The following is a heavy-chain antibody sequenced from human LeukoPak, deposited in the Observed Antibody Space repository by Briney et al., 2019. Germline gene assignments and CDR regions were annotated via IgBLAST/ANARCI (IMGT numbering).Heavy chain of an antibody. CDR3: VRGVGTN. CDR1: GSRPDDYA. J-gene: IGHJ4*02. Sequence: GRSLRLSCVASGSRPDDYAMHWVRHVSGKGLEWVAGIRRKSGIVGYADSVKGRFTISRDNAKNTLYLQMNSLRAEDTAVYYCVRGVGTNWGQGTLVTVSS. V-gene: IGHV3-9*02. D-gene: IGHD2-2*01. CDR2: IRRKSGIV.